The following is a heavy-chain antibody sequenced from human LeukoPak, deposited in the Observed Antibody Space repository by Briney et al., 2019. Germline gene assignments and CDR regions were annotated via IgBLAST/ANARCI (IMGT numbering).Heavy chain of an antibody. Sequence: PSETLSLTCTVSGGSISSYYWSWIRQPPGKGLEWIGYIYYSGSTNYNPSLKSRVTISVDTSKNQFSLKLSSVTAADTAVYYCARQRIPPNYYDSSGYSNFDYWGQGTLVTVSS. D-gene: IGHD3-22*01. CDR1: GGSISSYY. V-gene: IGHV4-59*01. J-gene: IGHJ4*02. CDR3: ARQRIPPNYYDSSGYSNFDY. CDR2: IYYSGST.